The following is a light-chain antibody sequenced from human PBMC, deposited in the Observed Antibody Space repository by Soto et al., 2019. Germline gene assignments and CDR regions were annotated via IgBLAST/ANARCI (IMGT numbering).Light chain of an antibody. V-gene: IGKV3-20*01. CDR3: HQYETSPQT. J-gene: IGKJ1*01. Sequence: IVLTQSPVTLSLSPGESATLSCRASQSVISGYLAWYQQKPGQSPRLLIFGASRRATGIPQRFSGSGSGTDFTLTLTSREPEDFAVYYCHQYETSPQTFGQGTKVESK. CDR2: GAS. CDR1: QSVISGY.